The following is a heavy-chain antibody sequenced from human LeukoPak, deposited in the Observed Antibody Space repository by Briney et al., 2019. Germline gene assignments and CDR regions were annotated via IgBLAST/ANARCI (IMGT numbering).Heavy chain of an antibody. CDR1: GGSFSGYY. CDR2: INHSGST. V-gene: IGHV4-34*01. D-gene: IGHD3-10*01. Sequence: PSESLSVTCAVYGGSFSGYYWSWIRQPPGKGLEWVGEINHSGSTNYNPSLKSRVTISVDTSKNQFSLKLSSVTAADTAVYYCARQRGYNPYYYGSGSYGGNPFDYWGQGTLVTVSS. J-gene: IGHJ4*02. CDR3: ARQRGYNPYYYGSGSYGGNPFDY.